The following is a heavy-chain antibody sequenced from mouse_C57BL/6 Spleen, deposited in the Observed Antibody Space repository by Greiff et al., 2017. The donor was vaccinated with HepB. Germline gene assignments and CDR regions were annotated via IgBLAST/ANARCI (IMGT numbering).Heavy chain of an antibody. Sequence: VQLKESGPGLVKPSPSLSLTCSVTGYSITSGYYWNWIRQFPGNKLEWMGYISYDGSNNYNPSLKNRISITRDTSKNQFFLKLNSVTTEDTATYYCARDYGSLWYFDVWGTGTTVTVSS. CDR3: ARDYGSLWYFDV. V-gene: IGHV3-6*01. CDR1: GYSITSGYY. D-gene: IGHD1-1*01. CDR2: ISYDGSN. J-gene: IGHJ1*03.